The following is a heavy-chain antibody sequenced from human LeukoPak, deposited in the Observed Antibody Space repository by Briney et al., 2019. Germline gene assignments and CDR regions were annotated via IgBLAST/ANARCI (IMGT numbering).Heavy chain of an antibody. V-gene: IGHV3-30*04. CDR3: ATDSLTQYSSSDFDY. CDR1: GFTFSSYA. CDR2: ISYDGSNK. Sequence: PGGSLRLSCAASGFTFSSYAMHWVRQAPGKGLEWVAVISYDGSNKYYADSVKGRFTISRDNSKNTLYLQMDSLRAEDTAVYYCATDSLTQYSSSDFDYWGQGTLVTVSS. D-gene: IGHD6-13*01. J-gene: IGHJ4*02.